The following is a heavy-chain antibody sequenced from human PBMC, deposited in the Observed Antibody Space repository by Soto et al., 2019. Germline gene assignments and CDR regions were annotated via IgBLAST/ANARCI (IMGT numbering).Heavy chain of an antibody. Sequence: QVQLQESGPGLVKPSQTLSLTCTVSGGSISSGGYYWSWIRQHPGKGLEWIGYIYYSGSTYYNPSLKSRVTISVDTSKNQFSMKLSSVTAADTAVYYCARSYCSSTSCDTHETFDYWGQGTLVTVSS. V-gene: IGHV4-31*03. CDR1: GGSISSGGYY. J-gene: IGHJ4*02. D-gene: IGHD2-2*01. CDR3: ARSYCSSTSCDTHETFDY. CDR2: IYYSGST.